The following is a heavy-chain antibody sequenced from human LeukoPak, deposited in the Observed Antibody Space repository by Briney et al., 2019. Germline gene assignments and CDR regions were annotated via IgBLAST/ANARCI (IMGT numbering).Heavy chain of an antibody. D-gene: IGHD6-19*01. CDR3: ARDVSSSGCIDQ. J-gene: IGHJ4*02. V-gene: IGHV1-2*02. CDR1: GFTFTGYY. CDR2: INATSGDT. Sequence: ASVKVSCKTSGFTFTGYYMHWVRQAPGQGLEWMGWINATSGDTNYAQKFQGRVTMTRDTTISTAYMELSRLRSDDTALYYCARDVSSSGCIDQWGQGTLVTVSS.